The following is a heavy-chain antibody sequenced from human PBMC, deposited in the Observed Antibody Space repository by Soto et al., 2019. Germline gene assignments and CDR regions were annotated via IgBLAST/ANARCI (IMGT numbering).Heavy chain of an antibody. CDR3: AREGYYGSGSYYPPGYYYYGMDV. CDR2: INAYNGNT. D-gene: IGHD3-10*01. J-gene: IGHJ6*02. Sequence: ASVKVSCKASGYTFTSYGISWVRQAPGQGLEWMGWINAYNGNTNYAQKLQGRVTMTTDTSTSTAYMELRSLRSDDTAVYYCAREGYYGSGSYYPPGYYYYGMDVWGQGTTVTVS. V-gene: IGHV1-18*01. CDR1: GYTFTSYG.